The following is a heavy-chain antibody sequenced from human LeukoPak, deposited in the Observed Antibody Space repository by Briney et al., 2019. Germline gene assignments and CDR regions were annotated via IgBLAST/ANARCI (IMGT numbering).Heavy chain of an antibody. CDR3: ASSSSGLPQGY. Sequence: VASMKVSCKASGYTFTSYGISWVRQAPGQGLEWMGWISAYNGNTNYAQKLQGRVTMTTDTSTSTAYMELRSLRSDDTAVYYCASSSSGLPQGYWGQGTLVTVSS. CDR1: GYTFTSYG. J-gene: IGHJ4*02. D-gene: IGHD6-19*01. V-gene: IGHV1-18*01. CDR2: ISAYNGNT.